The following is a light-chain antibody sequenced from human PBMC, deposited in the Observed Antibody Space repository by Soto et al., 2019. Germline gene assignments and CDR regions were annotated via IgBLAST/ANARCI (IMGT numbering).Light chain of an antibody. J-gene: IGKJ3*01. CDR3: QQRSNWPVT. V-gene: IGKV3-11*01. Sequence: EIVLTQSPATLSLSPGERATLSCRASQSVSSYLAWYQQKPCQAPRLLLYDASNRATGIPARFSGSGSGTDFTLTISSLEPEDFAVYYCQQRSNWPVTFGPGTKVVIK. CDR2: DAS. CDR1: QSVSSY.